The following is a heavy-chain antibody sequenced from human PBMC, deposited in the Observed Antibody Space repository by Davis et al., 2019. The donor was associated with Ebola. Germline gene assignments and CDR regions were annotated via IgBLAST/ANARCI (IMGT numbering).Heavy chain of an antibody. D-gene: IGHD2-15*01. CDR2: IGAFSDHI. Sequence: GESLKISCAASGFTFSKYGMYWFRLAPGKGLEWLSYIGAFSDHINIADSVEGRFTISRDNAKNSLSLYMNGLRDDDTAVYYCARRILGDSRGAVDVWGQGTTVTVSS. CDR3: ARRILGDSRGAVDV. CDR1: GFTFSKYG. J-gene: IGHJ6*02. V-gene: IGHV3-48*02.